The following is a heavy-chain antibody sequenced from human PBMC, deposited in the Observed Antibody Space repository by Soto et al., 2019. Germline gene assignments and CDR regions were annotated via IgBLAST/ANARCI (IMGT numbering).Heavy chain of an antibody. Sequence: PGGSLRLSCAASGFTFSSYAMHWVRQAPGKGLEWVAVISYDGSNKYYADSVKGRFTISRDNSKSTLYLQMNSLRAEDTAVYYCARNYYDSSGLDAPLNYWGQGTLVTVSS. CDR3: ARNYYDSSGLDAPLNY. V-gene: IGHV3-30-3*01. CDR1: GFTFSSYA. CDR2: ISYDGSNK. J-gene: IGHJ4*02. D-gene: IGHD3-22*01.